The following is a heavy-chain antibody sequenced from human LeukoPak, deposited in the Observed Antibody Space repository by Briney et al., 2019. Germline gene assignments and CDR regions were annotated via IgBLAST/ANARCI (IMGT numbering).Heavy chain of an antibody. CDR3: ARAKAVAGTGGDNWFDP. CDR1: GYTFISYG. D-gene: IGHD6-19*01. J-gene: IGHJ5*02. CDR2: ISPFNGNT. Sequence: ASVKVSCKASGYTFISYGISWVRQAPGQGLEWMGWISPFNGNTKSAQKVQGRFTISRDNSKNTLYLQMGSLRADDVAVYYCARAKAVAGTGGDNWFDPWGQGTLVTVSS. V-gene: IGHV1-18*03.